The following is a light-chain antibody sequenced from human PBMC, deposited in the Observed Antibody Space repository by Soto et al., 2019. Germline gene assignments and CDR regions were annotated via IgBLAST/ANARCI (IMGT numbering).Light chain of an antibody. CDR1: SSDIGGYNY. CDR2: AVS. V-gene: IGLV2-14*01. J-gene: IGLJ2*01. Sequence: QSVLTQPASVSGSPGQSITISCTGTSSDIGGYNYVSWYQQYPGKAPRLLIYAVSNRPSGVSDRFSGSKSGNTASLTISGLQAEDDAHYYCCSYGGRILVIFGEGTKLTVL. CDR3: CSYGGRILVI.